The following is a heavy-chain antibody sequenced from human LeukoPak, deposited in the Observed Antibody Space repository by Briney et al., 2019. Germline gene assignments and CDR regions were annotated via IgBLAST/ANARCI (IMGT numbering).Heavy chain of an antibody. CDR3: AREYQLLPSNFDY. Sequence: HPSETLSLTCAVYGGSFSGYYWSWIRQPPGKGLEWIGEINHSGSTNYNPSLKSRVTISVDTSKNQFSLKLSSVTAADTAVYYCAREYQLLPSNFDYWGQGTLVTVSS. J-gene: IGHJ4*02. D-gene: IGHD2-2*01. CDR1: GGSFSGYY. CDR2: INHSGST. V-gene: IGHV4-34*01.